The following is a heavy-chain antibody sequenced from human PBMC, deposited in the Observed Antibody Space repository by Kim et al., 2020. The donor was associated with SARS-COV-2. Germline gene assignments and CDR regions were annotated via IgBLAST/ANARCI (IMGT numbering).Heavy chain of an antibody. CDR1: GFTFSSYD. J-gene: IGHJ4*02. CDR3: ARGGLGAYYGGKGGFVYY. V-gene: IGHV3-13*01. CDR2: IGTAGDT. D-gene: IGHD4-17*01. Sequence: GGSLRLSCAASGFTFSSYDMHWVRQATGKGLEWVSAIGTAGDTYYPGSVKGRFTISRENAKNSLYLQMNSLRAGDTAVYYCARGGLGAYYGGKGGFVYYWGQGTLVTVSS.